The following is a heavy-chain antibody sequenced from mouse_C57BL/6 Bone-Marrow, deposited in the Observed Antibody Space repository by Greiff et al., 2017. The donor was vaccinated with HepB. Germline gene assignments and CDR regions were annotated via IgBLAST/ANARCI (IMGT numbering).Heavy chain of an antibody. CDR3: ARVELYYAMDY. J-gene: IGHJ4*01. CDR1: GFTFSSYA. Sequence: EVMLVESGGGLVKPGGSLKLSCAASGFTFSSYAISWVRQTPEKRLEWVATISDGGSYTYYPDNVKGRFTISRDNAKNNLYLQMSHLKSEDTAMYYCARVELYYAMDYWGQGTSVTVSS. V-gene: IGHV5-4*03. CDR2: ISDGGSYT.